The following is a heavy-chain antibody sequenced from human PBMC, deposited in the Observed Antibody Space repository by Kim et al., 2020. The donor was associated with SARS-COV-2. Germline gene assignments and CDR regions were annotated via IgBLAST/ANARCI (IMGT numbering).Heavy chain of an antibody. J-gene: IGHJ5*02. V-gene: IGHV4-31*03. CDR3: ARDQRAAAGGNWFDP. CDR2: IYYSGST. Sequence: SETLSLTCTVSGGSISSGGYYWSWIRQHPGKGLEWIGYIYYSGSTYYNPSLKSRVTISVDTSKNQFSLKLSSVTAADTAVYYCARDQRAAAGGNWFDPWGQGTLVTVSS. CDR1: GGSISSGGYY. D-gene: IGHD6-13*01.